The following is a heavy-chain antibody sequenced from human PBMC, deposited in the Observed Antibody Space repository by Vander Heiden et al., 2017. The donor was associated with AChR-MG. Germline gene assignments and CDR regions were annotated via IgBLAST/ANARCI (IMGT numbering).Heavy chain of an antibody. CDR1: GYSISSGYY. V-gene: IGHV4-38-2*01. Sequence: QVQLQESGPGLVKPSETLSLTCAVSGYSISSGYYWGWIRQPPGKGLAWIGSIYHSGSTYYNPSLKSRVTISVDTSKNQFSLKLSSVTAADTAVYYCVGGYAFDAFDIWGQGTMVTVSS. CDR3: VGGYAFDAFDI. D-gene: IGHD3-16*01. CDR2: IYHSGST. J-gene: IGHJ3*02.